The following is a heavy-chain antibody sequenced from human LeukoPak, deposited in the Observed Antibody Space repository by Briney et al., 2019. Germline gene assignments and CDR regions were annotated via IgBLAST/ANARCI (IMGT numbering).Heavy chain of an antibody. CDR1: GGSISSYY. CDR2: IYYSGST. CDR3: ARLPSIMAFDI. V-gene: IGHV4-39*01. D-gene: IGHD3-16*01. Sequence: KASETLSLPCTVSGGSISSYYWGWIRQPPRKGLEWIGSIYYSGSTYYNPSLKSRVTISVDTSKNQFSLKLSSATAADTAVYYCARLPSIMAFDIWGQGTMVTVSS. J-gene: IGHJ3*02.